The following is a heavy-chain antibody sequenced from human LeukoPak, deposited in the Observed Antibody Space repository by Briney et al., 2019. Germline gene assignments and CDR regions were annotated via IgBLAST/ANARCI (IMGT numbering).Heavy chain of an antibody. CDR1: GFTFSDHY. J-gene: IGHJ4*02. CDR3: TTSDSSGRYGFVY. V-gene: IGHV3-72*01. D-gene: IGHD6-19*01. Sequence: GGSLRLSCAASGFTFSDHYMDWVRQAPGKGLEWVGRTKNKANSYTTQYAASVKGRFTISRDDSKNSLYLQMNSLKTEDTAVYYCTTSDSSGRYGFVYWGQGTLVTVSS. CDR2: TKNKANSYTT.